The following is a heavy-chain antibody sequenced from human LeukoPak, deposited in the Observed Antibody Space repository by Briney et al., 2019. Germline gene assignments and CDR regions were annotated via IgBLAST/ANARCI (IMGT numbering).Heavy chain of an antibody. V-gene: IGHV3-48*04. D-gene: IGHD3-16*01. Sequence: GGSLRLSCAASGFTFSSYSMNWVRQAPGKGLEWVSYISSSSSTIYYADSVKGRFTISRDNAKNSLYLQMNSLRAEDTAVYYCARDNYDYFGGIYPDYGGRGTLVPVP. CDR1: GFTFSSYS. CDR2: ISSSSSTI. J-gene: IGHJ4*02. CDR3: ARDNYDYFGGIYPDY.